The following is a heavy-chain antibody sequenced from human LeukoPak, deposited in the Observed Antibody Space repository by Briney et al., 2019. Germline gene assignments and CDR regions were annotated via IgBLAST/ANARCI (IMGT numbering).Heavy chain of an antibody. CDR3: ASFGISWGSAY. J-gene: IGHJ4*02. CDR2: ISDDGAYT. CDR1: GFSFSRHW. D-gene: IGHD2-21*01. Sequence: GGSLRLSCAASGFSFSRHWMHWVRQAPVKVLVWVSRISDDGAYTANVDSVEGRFTISRDNVRNTLYLHMNSLRAEDTAVYYCASFGISWGSAYWGQGTLVTVSS. V-gene: IGHV3-74*03.